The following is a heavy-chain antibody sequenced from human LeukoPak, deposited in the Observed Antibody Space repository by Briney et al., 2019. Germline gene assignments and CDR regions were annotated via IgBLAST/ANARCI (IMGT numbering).Heavy chain of an antibody. Sequence: PGGSLRLSCAASGFTFSSYAMSWVRQAPGKGLELVSAISGSGGSTYYADSVKGRFTISRDNSKNTLYLPMNSLRAEDTAVYYCAQGYGDYDEGGYWGQGTLVTVSS. CDR1: GFTFSSYA. D-gene: IGHD4-17*01. V-gene: IGHV3-23*01. CDR2: ISGSGGST. J-gene: IGHJ4*02. CDR3: AQGYGDYDEGGY.